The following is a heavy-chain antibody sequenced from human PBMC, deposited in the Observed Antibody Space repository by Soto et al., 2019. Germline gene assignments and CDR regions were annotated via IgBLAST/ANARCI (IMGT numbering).Heavy chain of an antibody. CDR2: ISGSGGST. D-gene: IGHD3-3*01. CDR1: GFTFSSYA. V-gene: IGHV3-23*01. Sequence: EVKLLESGGGLVQPGGSLRLSCAASGFTFSSYAMSWVRQAPGKGLEWVSAISGSGGSTYYADSVKGRFTISRDNSKNTLYLQMNSLRAEDTAVYYCAKGNDFWSGYLSVYFDYWGQGTLVTVSS. CDR3: AKGNDFWSGYLSVYFDY. J-gene: IGHJ4*02.